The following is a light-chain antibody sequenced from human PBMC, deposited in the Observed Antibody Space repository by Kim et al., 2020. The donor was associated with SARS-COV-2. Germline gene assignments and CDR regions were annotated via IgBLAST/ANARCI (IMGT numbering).Light chain of an antibody. CDR3: QQGYRTPRT. CDR2: AAF. J-gene: IGKJ1*01. V-gene: IGKV1-39*01. CDR1: QNIDTY. Sequence: DIQMTQSPSSLSASVGDRVTITCRASQNIDTYLNWYQQKPGKAPNLLIFAAFNLQSGVPSRFSGSGSGTDFTLTISSLQPEDFATYYCQQGYRTPRTFGQGTKVDIK.